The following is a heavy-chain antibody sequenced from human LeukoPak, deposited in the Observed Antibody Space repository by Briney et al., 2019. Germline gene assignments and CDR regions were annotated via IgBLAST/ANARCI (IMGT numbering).Heavy chain of an antibody. D-gene: IGHD3-9*01. Sequence: PGGSLRLSCAASGFTFNSYSMSWVRQASGKGLEWVSSISGSNSYIYYADSMKGRFTISRDNSKNTLFLQMNSLRAADTAVYYCAKGPYYNILTGYPTRYLIDYWGQGTLVTVSS. CDR2: ISGSNSYI. V-gene: IGHV3-21*01. J-gene: IGHJ4*02. CDR1: GFTFNSYS. CDR3: AKGPYYNILTGYPTRYLIDY.